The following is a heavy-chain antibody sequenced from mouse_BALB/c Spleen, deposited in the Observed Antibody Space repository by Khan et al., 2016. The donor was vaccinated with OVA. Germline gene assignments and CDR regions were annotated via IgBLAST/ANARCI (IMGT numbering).Heavy chain of an antibody. CDR2: INPKNGDT. CDR3: ARDGGRY. J-gene: IGHJ4*01. CDR1: GYTFPEFT. Sequence: VQLQQSGPELVKPGASVKISCKTSGYTFPEFTVHWVKQSLGKSLDWIGVINPKNGDTAYNQKFKGKATLTVDKSSSTAYMEFRSLTSEDSAVYYCARDGGRYWGRGTSVTVAS. V-gene: IGHV1-18*01.